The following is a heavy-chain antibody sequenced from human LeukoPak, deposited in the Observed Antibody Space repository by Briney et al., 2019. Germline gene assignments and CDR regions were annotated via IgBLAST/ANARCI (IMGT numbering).Heavy chain of an antibody. J-gene: IGHJ4*02. Sequence: PSQTLSLTCAVSGGSISSGGYSWSWIRQPPGKGLEWIGYIYHSGSTYYNPSLKSRVTISVDRSKNQFSLKLSSVTAADTAVYYCARVRGYCTNGVCYIYYIDYWGQGTLVTVSS. D-gene: IGHD2-8*01. CDR3: ARVRGYCTNGVCYIYYIDY. CDR2: IYHSGST. V-gene: IGHV4-30-2*01. CDR1: GGSISSGGYS.